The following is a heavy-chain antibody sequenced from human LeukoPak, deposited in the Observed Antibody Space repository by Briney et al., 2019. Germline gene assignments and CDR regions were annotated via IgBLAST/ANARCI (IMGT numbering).Heavy chain of an antibody. CDR3: ARHPNVPNSGQSSGWFDP. V-gene: IGHV4-59*08. Sequence: KASETLSLTFTVSGGSISTYYWSWIRQPPGKGLEWIGYIYYSGSSNYNPSLKSRLIISVDTSKNQYSLRLSSVTAADTAVYYCARHPNVPNSGQSSGWFDPWGQGTLVTVSS. D-gene: IGHD3-10*01. J-gene: IGHJ5*02. CDR2: IYYSGSS. CDR1: GGSISTYY.